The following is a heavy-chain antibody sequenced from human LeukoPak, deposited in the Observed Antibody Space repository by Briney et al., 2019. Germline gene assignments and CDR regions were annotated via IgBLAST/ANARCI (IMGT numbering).Heavy chain of an antibody. CDR2: INPNSGGT. D-gene: IGHD4-17*01. V-gene: IGHV1-2*02. J-gene: IGHJ3*02. Sequence: GASVKVSCKASGGTFSSYAISWVRQAPGQGLEWMGWINPNSGGTNYAQKFQGRVTMTRDTSISTAYMELSRLRSDDTAVYYCASYGDYDDAFDIWGQGTMVTVSS. CDR3: ASYGDYDDAFDI. CDR1: GGTFSSYA.